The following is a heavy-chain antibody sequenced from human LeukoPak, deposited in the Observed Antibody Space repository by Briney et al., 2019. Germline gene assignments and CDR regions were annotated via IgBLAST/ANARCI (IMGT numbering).Heavy chain of an antibody. Sequence: TGGSLRLSCTASGFAFSVYAMSWLRQPPGKGLEWVSTINANSGTTSYAASVRGRFTISRDNSKNTLYLQMNSLRAEDTAVYYCAKGPPIPTHWYFDLWGRGTLVTVSS. CDR3: AKGPPIPTHWYFDL. CDR1: GFAFSVYA. J-gene: IGHJ2*01. V-gene: IGHV3-23*01. CDR2: INANSGTT.